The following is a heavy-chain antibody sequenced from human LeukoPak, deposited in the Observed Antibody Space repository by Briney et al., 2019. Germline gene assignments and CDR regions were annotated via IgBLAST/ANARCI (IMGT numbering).Heavy chain of an antibody. D-gene: IGHD3-16*01. V-gene: IGHV3-49*04. CDR2: IRSIVYGGTT. J-gene: IGHJ4*02. Sequence: PGGSLRLSCAASGFTFGDYAMSWVRQAPGKGLEWVGFIRSIVYGGTTEYAASVKGRFTISRDDSKSIAYLQMNSLKTEDTAVYYCTRVGGASLQSDYWGQGTLVTVSS. CDR1: GFTFGDYA. CDR3: TRVGGASLQSDY.